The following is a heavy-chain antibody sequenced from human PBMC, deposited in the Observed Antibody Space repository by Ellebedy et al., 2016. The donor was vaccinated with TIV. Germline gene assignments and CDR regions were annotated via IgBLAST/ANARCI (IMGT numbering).Heavy chain of an antibody. CDR1: GFTFSSYG. CDR2: ISYDGSNK. Sequence: GESLKISXAASGFTFSSYGMHWVRQAPGKGLEWVAVISYDGSNKYYADSVKGRFTISRDNSKNTLYLQMNSLRAEDTAVYYCAKEGLARWGQGTLVTVSS. V-gene: IGHV3-30*18. CDR3: AKEGLAR. J-gene: IGHJ4*02.